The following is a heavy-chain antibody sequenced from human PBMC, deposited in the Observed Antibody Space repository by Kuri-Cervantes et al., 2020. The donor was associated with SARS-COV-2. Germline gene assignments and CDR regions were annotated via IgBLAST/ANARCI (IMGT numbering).Heavy chain of an antibody. CDR3: ARDLTLGYCSGGSCYYYYYGMDV. J-gene: IGHJ6*02. V-gene: IGHV3-74*01. D-gene: IGHD2-15*01. CDR2: INSDGSST. CDR1: GFTFSSYW. Sequence: GESLKISCAASGFTFSSYWMHWVRQAPGKRLVWVSRINSDGSSTSYADSVKGRFTISRDNAKNTLYLQMNSLRAEDTAVYYCARDLTLGYCSGGSCYYYYYGMDVWGQGTTVTVSS.